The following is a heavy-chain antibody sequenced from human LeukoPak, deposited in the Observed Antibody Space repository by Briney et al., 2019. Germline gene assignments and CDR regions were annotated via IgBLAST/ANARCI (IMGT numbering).Heavy chain of an antibody. CDR2: IRYDGSNK. J-gene: IGHJ6*03. CDR3: ARDGSSSSPYYYYYMDV. D-gene: IGHD6-6*01. V-gene: IGHV3-30*02. CDR1: GFTFSSYG. Sequence: GGSLRLSCAASGFTFSSYGMHWVRQAPGKGLEWVAFIRYDGSNKYYADSVKGRFTISRDNAENSLYLQMNSLRAEDTAVYYCARDGSSSSPYYYYYMDVWGKGTTVTVSS.